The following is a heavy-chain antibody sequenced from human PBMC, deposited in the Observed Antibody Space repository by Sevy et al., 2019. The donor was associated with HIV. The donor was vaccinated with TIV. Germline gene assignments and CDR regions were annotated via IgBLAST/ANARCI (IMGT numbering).Heavy chain of an antibody. CDR2: IGAYNGNI. J-gene: IGHJ5*02. D-gene: IGHD3-10*01. CDR3: ARISTVRGLFNYFDP. Sequence: ASVKVSCKASGYTFSSFGVSWVRQAPGQGLEWMGWIGAYNGNIKCAQNLQDRVTMTTDTSTSTAYMELTSLTSDDTAVYFCARISTVRGLFNYFDPWGQGTLVTVSS. V-gene: IGHV1-18*01. CDR1: GYTFSSFG.